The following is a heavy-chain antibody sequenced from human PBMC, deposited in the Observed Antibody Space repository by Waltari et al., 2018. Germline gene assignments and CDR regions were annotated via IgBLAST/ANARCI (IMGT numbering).Heavy chain of an antibody. CDR2: INHSGST. V-gene: IGHV4-34*01. CDR1: GGSFSGYY. D-gene: IGHD2-15*01. J-gene: IGHJ3*02. Sequence: QVQLQQWGAGLLKPSETLSLTCAVYGGSFSGYYWSWIRQPPGKGLEWIGEINHSGSTNYNPSLKSRVTISVDTSKNQFSLKLSSVTAADTAVYYCARGGGAYCSGGSCRRADAFDIWGQGTMVTVSS. CDR3: ARGGGAYCSGGSCRRADAFDI.